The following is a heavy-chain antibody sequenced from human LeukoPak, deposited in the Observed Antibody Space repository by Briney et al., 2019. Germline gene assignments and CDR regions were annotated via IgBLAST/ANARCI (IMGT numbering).Heavy chain of an antibody. D-gene: IGHD3-10*01. V-gene: IGHV3-48*01. Sequence: GGALRLSCAAPGLTLSSYSMNWVRQAPGEGLPWVSYISSSSSTIYYADSVKGRFTISRDNAKNSLYLQMNSLRAEDTAVYYCARALWFGETFPAYWGQGTLVTVSS. J-gene: IGHJ4*02. CDR3: ARALWFGETFPAY. CDR1: GLTLSSYS. CDR2: ISSSSSTI.